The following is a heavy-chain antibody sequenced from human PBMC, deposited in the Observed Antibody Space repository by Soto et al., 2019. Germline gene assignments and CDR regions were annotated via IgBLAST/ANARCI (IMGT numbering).Heavy chain of an antibody. CDR3: ARAIVGPTTTGWLDP. CDR2: IIPIFGTA. J-gene: IGHJ5*02. Sequence: SVKVSCKASGGTFSRYAISWVRQAPGQGPEWMGGIIPIFGTANYAQKFQGRVTITADESTSTAYMELSSLRFEDTAVYYCARAIVGPTTTGWLDPWGQGTLVTVSS. D-gene: IGHD1-26*01. CDR1: GGTFSRYA. V-gene: IGHV1-69*13.